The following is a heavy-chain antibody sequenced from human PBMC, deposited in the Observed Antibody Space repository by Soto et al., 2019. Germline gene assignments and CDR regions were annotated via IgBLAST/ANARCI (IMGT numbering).Heavy chain of an antibody. J-gene: IGHJ5*02. CDR3: ARACTFGGVVWFDP. CDR2: IYYSGST. CDR1: GGSISSGGYY. Sequence: QVQLQESGPGLVKPSQTLSLTCTVSGGSISSGGYYWSWIRQHPGKGLEWIGYIYYSGSTYYNPSLKSRVTMSVDTSKNQFSLKLSSVTAADTAVYYCARACTFGGVVWFDPWGQGTLVTVSS. D-gene: IGHD3-16*01. V-gene: IGHV4-31*03.